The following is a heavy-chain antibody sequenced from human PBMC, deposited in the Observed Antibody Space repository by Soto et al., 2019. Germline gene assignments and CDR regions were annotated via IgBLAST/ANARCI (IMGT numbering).Heavy chain of an antibody. CDR3: AKEVYGSGSLGLDY. D-gene: IGHD3-10*01. CDR2: ITYKGGNT. V-gene: IGHV3-30*18. J-gene: IGHJ4*02. CDR1: GFTLSDYS. Sequence: GGSLRLSCAASGFTLSDYSMHWVRQAAGKGLEYVSAITYKGGNTYYAGSVKGRFTISRDNSKNTLYLQMNSLRVEDTAVYYCAKEVYGSGSLGLDYWGQGTLVTVSS.